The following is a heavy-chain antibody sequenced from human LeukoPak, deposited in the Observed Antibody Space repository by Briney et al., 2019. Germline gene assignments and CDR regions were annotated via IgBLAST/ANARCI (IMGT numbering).Heavy chain of an antibody. V-gene: IGHV3-7*01. CDR3: AGERPSSSWYDY. J-gene: IGHJ4*02. D-gene: IGHD6-13*01. Sequence: GGSLRLSCAASGFTFSSHLMTWVRQAPGKGLEGVAHIYQDGRGKYYAVSVKGGFTISRDNAKNSLFLQMDSLRAEDTAVYYCAGERPSSSWYDYWGQGTLVTVSS. CDR2: IYQDGRGK. CDR1: GFTFSSHL.